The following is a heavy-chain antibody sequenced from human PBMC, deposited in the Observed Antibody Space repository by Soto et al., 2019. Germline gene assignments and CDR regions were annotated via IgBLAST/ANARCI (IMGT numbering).Heavy chain of an antibody. V-gene: IGHV1-18*01. CDR2: ISAYNGNT. D-gene: IGHD2-21*01. J-gene: IGHJ6*02. Sequence: QIQMVQSGGEVKKPGASVRVSCKTSGYNFISHSITWVRQAPAQGLEWMGRISAYNGNTNQAQKLQGRLTMTTDTSTSTGYMERRSLRSDDTAVYYCARGAFCGGAPGCRNMDVWGQGTTVTVSS. CDR3: ARGAFCGGAPGCRNMDV. CDR1: GYNFISHS.